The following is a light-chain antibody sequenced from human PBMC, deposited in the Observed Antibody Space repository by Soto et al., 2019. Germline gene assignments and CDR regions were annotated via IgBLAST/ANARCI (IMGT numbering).Light chain of an antibody. CDR3: QQSYSTPPT. CDR1: QSVDND. CDR2: DAS. V-gene: IGKV3D-15*01. J-gene: IGKJ1*01. Sequence: EIVMTQSPATLSVSPGDRATLSCRASQSVDNDLAWYQQKPGQPPRLLIYDASTRATGIPARFSGSQSGTEFTLTISSLLSEDFATYYCQQSYSTPPTFGQGTKVEIK.